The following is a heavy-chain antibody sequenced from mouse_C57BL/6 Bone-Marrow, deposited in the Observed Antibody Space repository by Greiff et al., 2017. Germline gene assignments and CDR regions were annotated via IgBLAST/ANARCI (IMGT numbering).Heavy chain of an antibody. CDR3: ASGGWSWFAY. CDR1: GYTFTSYG. CDR2: IYPRSGNT. J-gene: IGHJ3*01. D-gene: IGHD3-2*02. Sequence: QVQLKQSGAELARPGASVKLSCKASGYTFTSYGISWVKQRTGQGLEWIGEIYPRSGNTYYNEKFKGKATLTADKSSSTAYMELRSLTSEDSAVYFCASGGWSWFAYWGQGTLVTVSA. V-gene: IGHV1-81*01.